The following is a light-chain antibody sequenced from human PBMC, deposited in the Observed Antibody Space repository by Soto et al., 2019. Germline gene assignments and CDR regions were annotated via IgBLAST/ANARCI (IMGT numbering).Light chain of an antibody. Sequence: QSVLTQPPSASGTPGQRVTISCSGSSSNIGSSTVNWYQQLPRTAPKLLIYSNNQRPSGVPDRFSGSKSGTSASLAISGLQSEDEADYYCAAWDDSLNGRVFGGGTKLTVL. V-gene: IGLV1-44*01. CDR2: SNN. CDR1: SSNIGSST. J-gene: IGLJ3*02. CDR3: AAWDDSLNGRV.